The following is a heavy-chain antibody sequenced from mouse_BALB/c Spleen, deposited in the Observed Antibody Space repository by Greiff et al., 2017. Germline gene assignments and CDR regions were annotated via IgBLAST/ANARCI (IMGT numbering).Heavy chain of an antibody. J-gene: IGHJ2*01. CDR1: GFTFSSFG. V-gene: IGHV5-17*02. Sequence: EVMLVESGGGLVQPGGSRKLSCAASGFTFSSFGMHWVRQAPEKGLEWVAYISSGSSTIYYADTVKGRFTISRDNPKNTLFLQMTSLRSEDTAMYYCARSRYRYDGADYWGQGTTLTVSS. D-gene: IGHD2-14*01. CDR3: ARSRYRYDGADY. CDR2: ISSGSSTI.